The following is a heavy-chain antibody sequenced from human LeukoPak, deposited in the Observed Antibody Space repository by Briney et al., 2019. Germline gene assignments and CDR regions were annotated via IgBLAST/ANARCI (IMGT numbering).Heavy chain of an antibody. CDR2: IYYSGST. V-gene: IGHV4-59*01. CDR3: ARDAPYYDFWSGSPGPFDP. Sequence: SETLSLTCTVSGGSISSYYWSWIRQPPGEGLEWIGYIYYSGSTNYNPSLKSRVTISVDTSKNQFSLKLSSVTAADTAVYYCARDAPYYDFWSGSPGPFDPWGQGTLVTVSS. CDR1: GGSISSYY. J-gene: IGHJ5*02. D-gene: IGHD3-3*01.